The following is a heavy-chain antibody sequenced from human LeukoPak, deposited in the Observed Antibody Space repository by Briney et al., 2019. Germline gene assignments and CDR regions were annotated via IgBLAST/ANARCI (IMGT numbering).Heavy chain of an antibody. CDR1: GFPFSGYN. D-gene: IGHD6-19*01. CDR3: ARDAQWPVPEGYYYYMDV. J-gene: IGHJ6*03. Sequence: GPLSFSCAGSGFPFSGYNMNGFRQAPGKGLERGSSISSRSSYIFYADSVKGRFTISRDNAKISLYLQMNSLGAEDTAVYYCARDAQWPVPEGYYYYMDVWGKGTTFTVSS. V-gene: IGHV3-21*01. CDR2: ISSRSSYI.